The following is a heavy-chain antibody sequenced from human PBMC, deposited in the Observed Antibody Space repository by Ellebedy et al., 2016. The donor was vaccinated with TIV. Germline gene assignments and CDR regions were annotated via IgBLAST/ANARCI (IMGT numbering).Heavy chain of an antibody. CDR3: ARARHDSSGQFHY. Sequence: SVKVSXXASGGTFSSYAISWVRQAPGQGLEWMGGIIPIFGTANYAQKFQGRVTITADESTSTAYMELSSLRSEDTAVYYCARARHDSSGQFHYWGQGTLVTVAS. CDR2: IIPIFGTA. J-gene: IGHJ4*02. D-gene: IGHD3-22*01. V-gene: IGHV1-69*13. CDR1: GGTFSSYA.